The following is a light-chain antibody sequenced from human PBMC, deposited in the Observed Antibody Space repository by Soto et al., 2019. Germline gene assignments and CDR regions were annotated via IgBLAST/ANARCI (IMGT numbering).Light chain of an antibody. CDR1: QSVSSN. CDR3: QQYNNWHLT. CDR2: GAS. V-gene: IGKV3-15*01. Sequence: EIVMTQSPATLSVSPGERATLSCRASQSVSSNLAWYQQKPGQAPMLLIYGASTRATGIPARFSSSGSGTDFTLTISSLHSEDFAVYYCQQYNNWHLTFGGGTKVEIK. J-gene: IGKJ4*01.